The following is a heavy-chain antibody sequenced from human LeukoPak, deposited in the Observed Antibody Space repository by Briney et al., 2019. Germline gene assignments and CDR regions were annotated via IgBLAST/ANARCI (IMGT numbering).Heavy chain of an antibody. V-gene: IGHV1-3*01. J-gene: IGHJ6*04. CDR1: GYIFTSYA. CDR2: IKAGNGNI. D-gene: IGHD3-9*01. Sequence: GASRKASCKAAGYIFTSYAVDCVRQAPGRRLEWMGWIKAGNGNIKYSQKFRGRVTVTRDTSASTAYMKLSSLRFEDTAVYYCARVGYDILTGYYRYGMDVWGKGTTVTVSS. CDR3: ARVGYDILTGYYRYGMDV.